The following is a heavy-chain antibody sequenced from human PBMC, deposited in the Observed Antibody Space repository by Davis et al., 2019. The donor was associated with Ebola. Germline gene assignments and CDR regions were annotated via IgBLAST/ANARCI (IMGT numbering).Heavy chain of an antibody. CDR2: ISAYNGNT. Sequence: ASVKVSCKASGYTFTSYGISWVRQAPGQGLEWMGWISAYNGNTNYAQKLQGRVTMTTDTSTSTAYMELRSLRSDDTAVYYCARSYGDFYYYGMDVWGQGTTVTVSS. CDR3: ARSYGDFYYYGMDV. D-gene: IGHD4-17*01. J-gene: IGHJ6*02. CDR1: GYTFTSYG. V-gene: IGHV1-18*01.